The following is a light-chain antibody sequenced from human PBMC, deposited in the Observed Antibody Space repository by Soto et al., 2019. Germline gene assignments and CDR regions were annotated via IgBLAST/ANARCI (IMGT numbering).Light chain of an antibody. CDR3: TSYAGNNNYVV. V-gene: IGLV2-8*01. CDR1: SSDVGGYEY. CDR2: DVT. J-gene: IGLJ2*01. Sequence: QSALTQPPSASGSPRQSVTISCTGTSSDVGGYEYVSWYQQHPGRAPKLIIHDVTERPIGVPDRFSGSKSGNTASLTVSGLQAEDEADYYCTSYAGNNNYVVFGGGTKLTVL.